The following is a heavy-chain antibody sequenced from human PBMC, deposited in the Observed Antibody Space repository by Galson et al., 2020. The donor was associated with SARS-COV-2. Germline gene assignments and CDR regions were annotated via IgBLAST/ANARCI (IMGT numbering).Heavy chain of an antibody. D-gene: IGHD3-10*01. CDR2: ISGSGGST. CDR1: GFIFSSYA. V-gene: IGHV3-23*01. Sequence: QAGGSLRLSCAASGFIFSSYAMSWVRQAPGKGLEWVSAISGSGGSTYYADSVKGRFTISRDNSKNTLYLQMNSLRAEDTAVYYCAKDPIGDVLLWFGDVEASMDVWGQGTTVTVSS. CDR3: AKDPIGDVLLWFGDVEASMDV. J-gene: IGHJ6*02.